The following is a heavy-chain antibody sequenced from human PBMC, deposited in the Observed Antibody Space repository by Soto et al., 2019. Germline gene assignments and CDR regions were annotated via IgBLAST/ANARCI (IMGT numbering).Heavy chain of an antibody. V-gene: IGHV1-46*01. Sequence: ASLKVSCNSSGSTFTGYYMHCVRQSPGQGLEWMGWINRSGGSTSYAQKFQGRVTMTRDTSTSTVYMELSSLRSEDTAVYYCASSFSYYDSSGPVIWGQGTLVTVSS. CDR3: ASSFSYYDSSGPVI. D-gene: IGHD3-22*01. CDR2: INRSGGST. CDR1: GSTFTGYY. J-gene: IGHJ4*02.